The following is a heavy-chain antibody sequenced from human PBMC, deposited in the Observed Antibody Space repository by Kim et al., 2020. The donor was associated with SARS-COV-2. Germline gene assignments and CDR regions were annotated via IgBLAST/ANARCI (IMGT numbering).Heavy chain of an antibody. D-gene: IGHD3-16*01. J-gene: IGHJ6*02. Sequence: FTISRDNSKTTLYLQMNSLRAEDTAVYYCTRGGDGMDVWGQGTTVTVSS. CDR3: TRGGDGMDV. V-gene: IGHV3-74*01.